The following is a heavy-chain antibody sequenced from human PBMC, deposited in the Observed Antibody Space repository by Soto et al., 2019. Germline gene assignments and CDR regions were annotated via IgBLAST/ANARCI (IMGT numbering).Heavy chain of an antibody. Sequence: QVQLVQSGAEVKKPGSSVKVSCKASGGTFSSYAISWVRQAPGQGLEWMGGIIPIFGTANYAQKFQGRVTITADESTSTADMELSSLRSEDTAVYYCASDGYCSSTSCHWFDPWGQGTLVTVSS. D-gene: IGHD2-2*03. V-gene: IGHV1-69*01. J-gene: IGHJ5*02. CDR2: IIPIFGTA. CDR1: GGTFSSYA. CDR3: ASDGYCSSTSCHWFDP.